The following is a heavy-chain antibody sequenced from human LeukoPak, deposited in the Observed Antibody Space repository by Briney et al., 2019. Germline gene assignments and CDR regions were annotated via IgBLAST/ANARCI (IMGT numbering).Heavy chain of an antibody. CDR3: ATKTYCSSNSCYVPLDY. D-gene: IGHD2-2*01. CDR2: IIPIFGTA. J-gene: IGHJ4*02. V-gene: IGHV1-69*13. Sequence: ASVKVSCKVSGYTLTELSMHWVRQAPGQGLEWMGGIIPIFGTAHYAQKFQGRVTITADESTSTAYMKLSSLRSEDTAMYYCATKTYCSSNSCYVPLDYWGQGTLVTVSS. CDR1: GYTLTELS.